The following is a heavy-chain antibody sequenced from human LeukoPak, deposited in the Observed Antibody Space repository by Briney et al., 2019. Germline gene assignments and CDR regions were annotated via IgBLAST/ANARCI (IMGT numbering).Heavy chain of an antibody. CDR3: ARVGSSGWDY. V-gene: IGHV3-23*01. J-gene: IGHJ4*02. CDR2: ISGGGGST. CDR1: GFTFSSYA. D-gene: IGHD6-19*01. Sequence: GGSLRLSCAASGFTFSSYAMSWVRQAPGKGLEWVSAISGGGGSTYYADSVKGRFTISRDNSKNTLYLQMNSLRAEDTAVYYCARVGSSGWDYWGQGTLVTVSS.